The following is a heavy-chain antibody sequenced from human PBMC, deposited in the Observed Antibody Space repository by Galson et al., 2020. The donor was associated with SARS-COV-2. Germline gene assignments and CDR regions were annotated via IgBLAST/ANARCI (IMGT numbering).Heavy chain of an antibody. CDR1: GFTFSSYG. CDR2: IWYDGSNK. Sequence: GGSLRLSCAASGFTFSSYGMHWVRQAPGKGLEWVAVIWYDGSNKYYADSVKGRFTISRDNSKNTLYLQMNSLRAEDTAVYYCARDSYDYVWGSSRYKPNWYFDLWGRGTLVTVSS. CDR3: ARDSYDYVWGSSRYKPNWYFDL. V-gene: IGHV3-33*01. D-gene: IGHD3-16*02. J-gene: IGHJ2*01.